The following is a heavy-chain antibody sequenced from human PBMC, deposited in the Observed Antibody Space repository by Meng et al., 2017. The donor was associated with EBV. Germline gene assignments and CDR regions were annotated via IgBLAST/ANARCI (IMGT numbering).Heavy chain of an antibody. D-gene: IGHD6-13*01. Sequence: QVQLVQSGAEVKKPGASVTVSCKASGYTFTGYYMHWVRQAPGQGLEWMGRINPNSGGTNYAQKFQGRVTMTRDTSISTAYMELSRLRSDDTAVYYCAKGADLAAAGTFWFDPWGQGTLVTVSS. V-gene: IGHV1-2*06. J-gene: IGHJ5*02. CDR2: INPNSGGT. CDR3: AKGADLAAAGTFWFDP. CDR1: GYTFTGYY.